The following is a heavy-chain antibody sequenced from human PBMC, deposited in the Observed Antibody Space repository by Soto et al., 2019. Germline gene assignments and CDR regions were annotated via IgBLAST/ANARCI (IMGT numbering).Heavy chain of an antibody. J-gene: IGHJ4*02. CDR1: GYTFTSYY. D-gene: IGHD1-1*01. CDR2: INPSGGST. Sequence: ASVKVSCKASGYTFTSYYMHWVRQAPGQGLERMGIINPSGGSTSYAQKLQGRVTMTRDTSTSTVYMELSSLRSEDTAVYYCASGELERIYYFDYWGQGTLVTVSS. CDR3: ASGELERIYYFDY. V-gene: IGHV1-46*01.